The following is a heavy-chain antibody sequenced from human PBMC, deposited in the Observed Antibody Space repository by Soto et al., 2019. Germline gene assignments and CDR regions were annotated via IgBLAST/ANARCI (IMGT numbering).Heavy chain of an antibody. V-gene: IGHV4-4*07. CDR1: GGSINTFY. D-gene: IGHD5-12*01. CDR2: IFSSGSP. Sequence: SETLSLTSTVSGGSINTFYWSWVRQPAGKGLEWIGRIFSSGSPSFNPSLESRVAMSVDTSKNHFSLNLSSVTAADMAVYYCAREGSYSAYNFAHGIQLWSFDFWGQGALVTVSS. J-gene: IGHJ4*02. CDR3: AREGSYSAYNFAHGIQLWSFDF.